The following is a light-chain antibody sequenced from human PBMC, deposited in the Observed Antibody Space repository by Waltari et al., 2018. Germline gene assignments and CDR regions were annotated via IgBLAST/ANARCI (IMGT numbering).Light chain of an antibody. V-gene: IGLV4-69*01. CDR1: SGHNSYA. CDR3: QTWDSGTVV. CDR2: LNSDGSH. Sequence: QLVLTQSPSASVSLGASVKLTCTLSSGHNSYAIAWHQQQPEKGPRYLMKLNSDGSHSKGDGIPDRFSGSSSGAERYLTISSLQSEDEADYYCQTWDSGTVVFGGGTKLTVL. J-gene: IGLJ2*01.